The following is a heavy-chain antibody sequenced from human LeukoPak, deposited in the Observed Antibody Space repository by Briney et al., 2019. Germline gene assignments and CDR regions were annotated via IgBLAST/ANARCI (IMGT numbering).Heavy chain of an antibody. J-gene: IGHJ4*02. V-gene: IGHV1-18*01. CDR2: ISAYNGNT. CDR1: GYTFTSYG. Sequence: ASVKVSCKASGYTFTSYGISWVRQAPGQGLEWMGWISAYNGNTNYAQKLQGRVTMTTDTSTSTAYMELRSLRSDDTAAYYCARDIAVTIPADYWGQGTLVTVSS. CDR3: ARDIAVTIPADY. D-gene: IGHD6-19*01.